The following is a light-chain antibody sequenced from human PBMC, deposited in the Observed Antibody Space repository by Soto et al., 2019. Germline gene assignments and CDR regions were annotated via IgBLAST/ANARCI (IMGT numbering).Light chain of an antibody. CDR2: DAS. J-gene: IGKJ4*01. CDR1: LSVNSN. CDR3: QQYNFWPPRT. Sequence: EIVMTQSPATLSVSPGERATLSCRASLSVNSNLAWYRQKPGEAPGLLISDASTRATGVPARFSGSGSATEFSLPIISRQSDDSGIYYCQQYNFWPPRTFGGGTKVEIK. V-gene: IGKV3-15*01.